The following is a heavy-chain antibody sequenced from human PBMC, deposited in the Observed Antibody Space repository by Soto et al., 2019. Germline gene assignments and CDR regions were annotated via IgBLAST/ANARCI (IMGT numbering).Heavy chain of an antibody. CDR1: GDTFIRYA. J-gene: IGHJ2*01. D-gene: IGHD4-17*01. CDR2: VIPIFATP. CDR3: ARFPLGFGDRYWYFDL. V-gene: IGHV1-69*01. Sequence: QVQLVQSGAEVKKPGSSVKVSCKASGDTFIRYAISWVRQAPGQGLEWMGGVIPIFATPQYAQKFQGRVTITADESTTTAYMELSSLRSEDTAVYYWARFPLGFGDRYWYFDLWGRGTLVTVSS.